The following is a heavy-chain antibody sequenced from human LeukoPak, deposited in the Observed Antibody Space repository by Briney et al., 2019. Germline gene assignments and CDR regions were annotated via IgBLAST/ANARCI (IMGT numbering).Heavy chain of an antibody. CDR2: MNGGGDNT. CDR3: AKGAAGVNRVFVY. Sequence: GGSLRLSCAASGFTFRTSAMSWVRQAPGRGLGWVSAMNGGGDNTFYAESVKGLFTISRDNSKNTLFLQMNTLRAEDTAVYYCAKGAAGVNRVFVYWGQGTLVTVSS. CDR1: GFTFRTSA. V-gene: IGHV3-23*01. D-gene: IGHD6-19*01. J-gene: IGHJ4*02.